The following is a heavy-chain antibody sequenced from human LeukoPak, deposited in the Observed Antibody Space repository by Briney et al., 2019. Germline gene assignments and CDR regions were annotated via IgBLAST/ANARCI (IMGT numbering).Heavy chain of an antibody. CDR2: ISYDGSNK. CDR3: ARDSNPTRPTVMLDY. J-gene: IGHJ4*02. V-gene: IGHV3-30-3*01. Sequence: GGSLRLSCAASGFTFSSYAMHWVRQAPGKGLEWVAVISYDGSNKYFADSVKGRFTISRDNSKNTLYLQMNSLRAEDTAVYYCARDSNPTRPTVMLDYWGQGTLVTVSS. D-gene: IGHD4-11*01. CDR1: GFTFSSYA.